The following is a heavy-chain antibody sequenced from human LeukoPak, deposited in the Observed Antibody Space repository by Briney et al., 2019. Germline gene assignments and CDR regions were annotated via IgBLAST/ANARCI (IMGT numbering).Heavy chain of an antibody. V-gene: IGHV5-51*01. D-gene: IGHD3-16*01. Sequence: GESLKISCQGSGCRFTTFGIGWVRQMPGKGLEWMGIIYPGDSDTRYSPSFQGQVTISADKSISTAYLQWSSLKASDTAMYYCANGLKPYYFDYWGQGALVTASS. CDR3: ANGLKPYYFDY. J-gene: IGHJ4*02. CDR1: GCRFTTFG. CDR2: IYPGDSDT.